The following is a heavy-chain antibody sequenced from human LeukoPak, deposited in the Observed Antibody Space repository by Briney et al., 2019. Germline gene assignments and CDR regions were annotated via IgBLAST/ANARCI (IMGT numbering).Heavy chain of an antibody. D-gene: IGHD6-13*01. CDR1: GFTFDDYA. V-gene: IGHV3-9*01. CDR3: ARETGSEYSSSGFDY. Sequence: GGSLRLSCAASGFTFDDYAMHWVRQAPGKGLEWVSSSGSIDYADSVKGRFTISRDNAKSSLYLQMNSLRAEDTAVYYCARETGSEYSSSGFDYWGQGTLVTVSS. J-gene: IGHJ4*02. CDR2: SGSI.